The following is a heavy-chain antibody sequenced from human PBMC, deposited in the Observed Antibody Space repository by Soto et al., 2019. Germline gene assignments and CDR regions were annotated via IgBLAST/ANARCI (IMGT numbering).Heavy chain of an antibody. CDR1: GFTFSDYY. V-gene: IGHV3-11*06. Sequence: QVQLVESGGGLVKPGGSLRLSCVASGFTFSDYYMSWIRQAPGKGLEWVSHISDRSTYTNYADSVKGRFTISRDNAKNSLYLQMNSLRAEDTAVYYCARHFASSGSYSAFDYWGQGTLVTVSS. D-gene: IGHD3-22*01. J-gene: IGHJ4*02. CDR3: ARHFASSGSYSAFDY. CDR2: ISDRSTYT.